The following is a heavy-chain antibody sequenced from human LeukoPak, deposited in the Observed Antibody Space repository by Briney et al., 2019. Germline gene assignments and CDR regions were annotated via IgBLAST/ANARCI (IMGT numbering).Heavy chain of an antibody. D-gene: IGHD6-19*01. CDR1: GYTFTRYA. V-gene: IGHV1-18*04. J-gene: IGHJ4*02. Sequence: ASVKVSCKASGYTFTRYAISWVQQAPGQGLERMGWISTYNGETNYEQNPQGRVTMTRDTSTSTAYMELRRLRSDDTAVYYCARDPSNTSGRYIYFDSWSQGTLVTVSS. CDR3: ARDPSNTSGRYIYFDS. CDR2: ISTYNGET.